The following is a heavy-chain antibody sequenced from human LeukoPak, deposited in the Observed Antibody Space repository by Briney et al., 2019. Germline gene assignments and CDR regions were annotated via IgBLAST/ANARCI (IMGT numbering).Heavy chain of an antibody. V-gene: IGHV3-23*01. CDR1: GFTFSSYA. J-gene: IGHJ4*02. Sequence: GGSLRLSCAASGFTFSSYAMSWVRQAPGKGLEWVSAISGSGGSTYYADSVKGRFTISRDNSKNTLYLQMNSLRAEDTAVYYCAKDRHEVVYVWGSHHGVDFDYWGQGTLVTVSS. CDR3: AKDRHEVVYVWGSHHGVDFDY. D-gene: IGHD3-16*01. CDR2: ISGSGGST.